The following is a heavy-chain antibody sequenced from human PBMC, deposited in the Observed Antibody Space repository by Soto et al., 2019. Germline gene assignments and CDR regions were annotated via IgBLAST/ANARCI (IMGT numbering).Heavy chain of an antibody. Sequence: ASVKVSCKASGYTFTSYDINWVRQATGQGLEWMGWISAYNGNTNYAQKLQGRVTMTTDTSTSTAYMELRSLRSDDTAVYYCARDRAPGTTYLHYYYGMDVWGQGTTVTVSS. CDR1: GYTFTSYD. CDR2: ISAYNGNT. CDR3: ARDRAPGTTYLHYYYGMDV. J-gene: IGHJ6*02. V-gene: IGHV1-18*01. D-gene: IGHD1-7*01.